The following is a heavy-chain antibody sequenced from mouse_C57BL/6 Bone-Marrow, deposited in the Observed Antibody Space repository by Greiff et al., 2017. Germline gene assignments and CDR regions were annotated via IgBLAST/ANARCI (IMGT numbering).Heavy chain of an antibody. CDR2: IRSKSNNYAT. Sequence: EVKLVESGGGLVQPKGSLKLSCAASGFSFNTYAMNWVRQAPGKGLEWVARIRSKSNNYATYYADSVKDRFTISRDDSESMLYLQMNNLKTEDTAMYYCLRFLYGYYYAMDYWGQGTSVTVSS. V-gene: IGHV10-1*01. CDR1: GFSFNTYA. D-gene: IGHD2-2*01. CDR3: LRFLYGYYYAMDY. J-gene: IGHJ4*01.